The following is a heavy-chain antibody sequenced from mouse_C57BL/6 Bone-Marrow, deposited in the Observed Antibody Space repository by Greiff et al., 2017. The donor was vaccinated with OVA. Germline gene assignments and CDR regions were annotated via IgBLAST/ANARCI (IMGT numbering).Heavy chain of an antibody. CDR2: INPSNGGT. J-gene: IGHJ4*01. Sequence: QVQLKESGTELVKPGASVKLSCKASGYTFTSYWMHWVKQRPGQGLEWIGNINPSNGGTNYNEKFKSKATLTVDTSSSTAYMQLSSLTSEDSAVYYCARKGGIPLCYYAMDYWGQGTSVTVSS. CDR3: ARKGGIPLCYYAMDY. CDR1: GYTFTSYW. V-gene: IGHV1-53*01.